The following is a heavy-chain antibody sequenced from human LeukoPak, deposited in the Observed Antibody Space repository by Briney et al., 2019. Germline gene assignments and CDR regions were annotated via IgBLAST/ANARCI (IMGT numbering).Heavy chain of an antibody. CDR2: IKQDGSEK. V-gene: IGHV3-7*01. CDR3: ARIPPLSSSSYYFDY. D-gene: IGHD6-13*01. Sequence: GGSLRLSCAASGFTFSSYWMGWVRQAPGKGLEWVANIKQDGSEKYYVDSVKGRFTISRDNAKNSLYLQMNSLRAEDTAVYYCARIPPLSSSSYYFDYWGQGTLVTVSS. CDR1: GFTFSSYW. J-gene: IGHJ4*02.